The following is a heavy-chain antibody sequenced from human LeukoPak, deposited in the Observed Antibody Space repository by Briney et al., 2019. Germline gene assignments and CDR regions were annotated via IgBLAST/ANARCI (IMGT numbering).Heavy chain of an antibody. Sequence: PGGSLRLSCAASGFTFSSYAMIWVRQALGKGLEWVSAISGSGGSTYYADSVKGRFTISRDNSKNTLNLQMNSLRAEDTAVYYCAKSMVRGVIMDEYYYYGMDVWGQGTTVIVSS. J-gene: IGHJ6*02. CDR2: ISGSGGST. V-gene: IGHV3-23*01. CDR1: GFTFSSYA. CDR3: AKSMVRGVIMDEYYYYGMDV. D-gene: IGHD3-10*01.